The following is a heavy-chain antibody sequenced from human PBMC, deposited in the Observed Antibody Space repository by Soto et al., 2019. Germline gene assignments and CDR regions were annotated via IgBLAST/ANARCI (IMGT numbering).Heavy chain of an antibody. Sequence: GGSLRLSCAASGFTFGNYAMHWVRQAPGKGLDWVAVMSLDGSNQYYADSVKGRFTISRDNSKNTLYLQMSSLTADDTAIYFCARDLKLSDHHYCYGIDIWGQGTPVTVSS. CDR3: ARDLKLSDHHYCYGIDI. CDR2: MSLDGSNQ. V-gene: IGHV3-30-3*01. CDR1: GFTFGNYA. J-gene: IGHJ6*02.